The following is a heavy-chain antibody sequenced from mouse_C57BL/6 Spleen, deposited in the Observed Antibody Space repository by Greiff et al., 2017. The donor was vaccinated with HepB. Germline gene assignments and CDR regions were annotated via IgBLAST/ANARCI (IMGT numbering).Heavy chain of an antibody. V-gene: IGHV14-4*01. CDR1: GFNIKDDY. J-gene: IGHJ2*01. CDR2: IDPENGDT. D-gene: IGHD1-2*01. Sequence: EVQLQQSGAELVRPGASVKLSCTASGFNIKDDYMHWVKQRPEQGLEWIGWIDPENGDTEYASKFQGKATITADTSSNTAYLQLSSLTSEDTAVYYCTTGIMRFHYFDYWGQGTTLTVSS. CDR3: TTGIMRFHYFDY.